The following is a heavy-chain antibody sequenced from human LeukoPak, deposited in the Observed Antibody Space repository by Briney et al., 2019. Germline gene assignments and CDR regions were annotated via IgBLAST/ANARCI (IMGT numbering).Heavy chain of an antibody. J-gene: IGHJ4*02. CDR1: GFTFSSYS. D-gene: IGHD6-19*01. CDR3: ARDSGIAVAAE. V-gene: IGHV3-21*01. Sequence: GGSLRLSCAASGFTFSSYSMNWVRQAPEKGLEWVSSISSSSSYIYYADSVKGRFTISRDNAKNSLYLQMNSLRAEDTAVYYCARDSGIAVAAEWGQGTLVTVSS. CDR2: ISSSSSYI.